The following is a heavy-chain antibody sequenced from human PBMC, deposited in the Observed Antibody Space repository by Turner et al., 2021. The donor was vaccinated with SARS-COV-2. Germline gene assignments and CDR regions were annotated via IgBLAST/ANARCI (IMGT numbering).Heavy chain of an antibody. J-gene: IGHJ4*02. CDR3: ARHTAMMAYFDY. CDR1: GGSISSKS. V-gene: IGHV4-59*08. Sequence: QVQLQESGPGLVRPSETLSLTCTVSGGSISSKSWSWIRQSPGRGLEWIGYIYYSGSTKYNPSLKSRVTISVDTSKSQFSLKLSSVTAADTAVYYCARHTAMMAYFDYWGQGTLVTVSS. D-gene: IGHD3-22*01. CDR2: IYYSGST.